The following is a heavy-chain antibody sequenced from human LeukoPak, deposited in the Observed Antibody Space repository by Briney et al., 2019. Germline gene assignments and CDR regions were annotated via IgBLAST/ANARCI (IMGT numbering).Heavy chain of an antibody. CDR3: ARAGGNRFDP. Sequence: SETLSLTCTVSGGSLSNYYWSWIRQHPGQGLEWIGYIYYSGSTTYNPSLKSRVTISVDTSKNQFSLKLTSVTAADTAVYYCARAGGNRFDPWGQGILVTVSS. J-gene: IGHJ5*02. D-gene: IGHD3-10*01. CDR2: IYYSGST. V-gene: IGHV4-59*01. CDR1: GGSLSNYY.